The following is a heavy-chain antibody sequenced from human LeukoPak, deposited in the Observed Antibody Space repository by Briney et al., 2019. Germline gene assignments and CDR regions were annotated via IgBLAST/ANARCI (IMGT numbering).Heavy chain of an antibody. V-gene: IGHV1-18*01. Sequence: ASVKVSCKTSGYTFTTYGILWVRQAPGQGLEWMGWISGYNGNTNFARKLQGRVTMTTDTSTSTAYMELRSLRSDDTAVYYCARDLKMGYSSGRYSWGTGSSNDYWGRGTLVTVSS. J-gene: IGHJ4*02. CDR3: ARDLKMGYSSGRYSWGTGSSNDY. D-gene: IGHD6-19*01. CDR1: GYTFTTYG. CDR2: ISGYNGNT.